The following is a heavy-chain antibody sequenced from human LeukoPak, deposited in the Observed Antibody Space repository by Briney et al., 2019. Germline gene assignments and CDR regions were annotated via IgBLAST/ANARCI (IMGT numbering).Heavy chain of an antibody. CDR2: ISSSGSIR. CDR3: ARQAYGSGWF. V-gene: IGHV3-48*03. Sequence: GGSLRLSCVASGFTFNIYEMSWVRQAPGKGLEWVSYISSSGSIRYYSDSVKGRFTISRDNAKNSLSLQMDTLRVEDTGFYYCARQAYGSGWFWGQGIMVIVSS. J-gene: IGHJ4*02. CDR1: GFTFNIYE. D-gene: IGHD6-19*01.